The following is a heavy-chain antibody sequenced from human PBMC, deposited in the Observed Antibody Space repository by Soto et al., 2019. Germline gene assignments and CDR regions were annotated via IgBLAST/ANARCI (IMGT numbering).Heavy chain of an antibody. CDR2: INGDGSNT. D-gene: IGHD4-17*01. Sequence: EEQLVESGGGLVQPGGSLRLSCAASGFTFSNYWMHWVRQVPGKGLVWVSRINGDGSNTKYADSVRGRFTISRDNAKNTLYLQMNSLRAEDTAVYYCVRLRSTPLGGGDALAIWGQGTVVTVSS. V-gene: IGHV3-74*03. CDR3: VRLRSTPLGGGDALAI. J-gene: IGHJ3*02. CDR1: GFTFSNYW.